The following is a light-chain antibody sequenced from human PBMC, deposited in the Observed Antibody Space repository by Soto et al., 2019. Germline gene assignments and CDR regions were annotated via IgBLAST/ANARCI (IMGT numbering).Light chain of an antibody. Sequence: QSALTQPASVSGSPGQSVTISCTGTNSDVGGYNYVSWYQQDPDKAPKLMIYDVSNRPSGVSNRFSGSKSGNTASLTISGLQAEDEADYYCSSYTSRTTLVFGSGTKVTVL. V-gene: IGLV2-14*03. CDR1: NSDVGGYNY. CDR2: DVS. J-gene: IGLJ1*01. CDR3: SSYTSRTTLV.